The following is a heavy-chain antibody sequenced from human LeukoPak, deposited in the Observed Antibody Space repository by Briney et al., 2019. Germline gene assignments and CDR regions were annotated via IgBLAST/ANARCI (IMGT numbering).Heavy chain of an antibody. J-gene: IGHJ4*02. CDR3: ARGLDDYGDFAPRD. CDR1: GFTVRLNY. V-gene: IGHV3-66*01. D-gene: IGHD4-17*01. Sequence: GGSLRLSCAASGFTVRLNYMTWVRQAPGKGLEWVSVIYSGGSTYYAEAVKGRFTISRDISNNTLSLQMSSLRVEDTAVYYCARGLDDYGDFAPRDWGQGTLVTVSS. CDR2: IYSGGST.